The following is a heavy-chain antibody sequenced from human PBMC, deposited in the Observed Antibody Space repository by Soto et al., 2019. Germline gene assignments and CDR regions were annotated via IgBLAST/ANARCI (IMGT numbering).Heavy chain of an antibody. CDR1: GGSISSGDYY. D-gene: IGHD3-10*01. CDR3: ARDSSVPYYYGSGSYRTFDY. V-gene: IGHV4-61*08. J-gene: IGHJ4*02. CDR2: IYYSGST. Sequence: KPSETLSLTCTVSGGSISSGDYYWSWIRQPPGKGLEWIGYIYYSGSTNYNPSLKSRVTISVDTSKNQFSLKLSSVTAADTAVYYCARDSSVPYYYGSGSYRTFDYWGQGTLVTVSS.